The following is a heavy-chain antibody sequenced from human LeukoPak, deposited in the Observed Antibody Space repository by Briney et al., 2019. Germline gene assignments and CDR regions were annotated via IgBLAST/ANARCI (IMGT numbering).Heavy chain of an antibody. CDR2: ISYDGSNK. CDR1: GFTFSSYA. J-gene: IGHJ4*02. D-gene: IGHD6-19*01. V-gene: IGHV3-30*04. Sequence: GGSLRLSFAASGFTFSSYAMHWVRQAPGKGLEWVAVISYDGSNKYYADSVKGRFTISRDNSKNTLYLQMNSLRAEDTAVYYCARDHQWLVRGGFLIDYWGQGTLVTVSS. CDR3: ARDHQWLVRGGFLIDY.